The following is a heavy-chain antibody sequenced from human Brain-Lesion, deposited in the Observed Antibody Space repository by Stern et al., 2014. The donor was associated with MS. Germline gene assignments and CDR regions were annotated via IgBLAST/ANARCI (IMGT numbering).Heavy chain of an antibody. J-gene: IGHJ1*01. Sequence: EVQLVESGGGLVQPGGSLRLSCAASGFSFSTYAMSWVRQTPGKGLQWVSVIRRPGGPTSYADPVKGRFTSSRDNSKNTLDLQMDSLRADDTAVYYCAKWPHHIAVAGTRYFQHWGQGTLVTVSS. CDR2: IRRPGGPT. D-gene: IGHD6-19*01. CDR1: GFSFSTYA. V-gene: IGHV3-23*04. CDR3: AKWPHHIAVAGTRYFQH.